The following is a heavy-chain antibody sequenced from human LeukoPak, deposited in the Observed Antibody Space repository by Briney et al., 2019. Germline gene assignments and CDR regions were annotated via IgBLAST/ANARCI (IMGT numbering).Heavy chain of an antibody. D-gene: IGHD2-2*01. CDR2: ISAYNGNT. Sequence: ASVKVSCKASGYTFTSYGISWVRQAPGQGLEWMAWISAYNGNTNYAQKLQGRVTMTTDTSTSTAYMELRSLRSDDTAVYYCARDKVVVVPAAIRSRWFDPWGQGTLVIVSS. V-gene: IGHV1-18*01. CDR3: ARDKVVVVPAAIRSRWFDP. J-gene: IGHJ5*02. CDR1: GYTFTSYG.